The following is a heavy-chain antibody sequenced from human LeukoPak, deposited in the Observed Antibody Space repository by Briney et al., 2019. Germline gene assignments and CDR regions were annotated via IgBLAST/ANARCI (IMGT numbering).Heavy chain of an antibody. D-gene: IGHD2-2*01. V-gene: IGHV4-34*01. CDR2: INHSGST. Sequence: PSETLCLTCAVYGGSFSGYYWSWIRQPPGKGLEWIGEINHSGSTNYNPSLKSRGTISVDTSKNKFYLKLSSVTAADTAVYYCARSYCSSTTCYIVAFDIWGQGTMVTVSS. J-gene: IGHJ3*02. CDR3: ARSYCSSTTCYIVAFDI. CDR1: GGSFSGYY.